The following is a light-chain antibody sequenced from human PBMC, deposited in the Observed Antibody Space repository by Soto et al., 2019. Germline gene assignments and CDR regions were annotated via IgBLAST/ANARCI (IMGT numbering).Light chain of an antibody. J-gene: IGLJ3*02. V-gene: IGLV1-44*01. Sequence: QAVLTQLPSASGTPGQRVTISCSGSSSNIGSNTVNWYHQLPGTAPKLLIYTNNQRPSGVPDRFSGSKSGTSASLAISGLQSEDEADYYCATWDDSLNGPVFGGGTKLTVL. CDR1: SSNIGSNT. CDR2: TNN. CDR3: ATWDDSLNGPV.